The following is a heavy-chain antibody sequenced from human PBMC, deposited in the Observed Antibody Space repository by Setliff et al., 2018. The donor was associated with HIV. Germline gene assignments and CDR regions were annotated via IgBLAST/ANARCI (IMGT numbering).Heavy chain of an antibody. CDR1: GGSIGNYY. CDR2: ISISGDT. D-gene: IGHD4-4*01. CDR3: ARDPTTGVDY. V-gene: IGHV4-4*07. Sequence: PSETLSLTCTVFGGSIGNYYWSWIRQPAGKRLEWIGRISISGDTNYNPSLKSRATMSLDTSKNQFSLKLNSVTAADTAMYYCARDPTTGVDYWGQGTLVTVSS. J-gene: IGHJ4*02.